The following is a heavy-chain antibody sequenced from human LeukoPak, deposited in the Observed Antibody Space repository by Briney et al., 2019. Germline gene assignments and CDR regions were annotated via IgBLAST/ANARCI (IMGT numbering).Heavy chain of an antibody. CDR3: AGGPYYYYGMDV. Sequence: SETLSLTCTVSGGSISSYYWSWIRQPPGKGLEWIGYIYYSGSTNYNPSLKSRVTISVDTSKNQFSLRLSSVTAADTAVYYCAGGPYYYYGMDVWGQGTTVTVSS. CDR1: GGSISSYY. CDR2: IYYSGST. V-gene: IGHV4-59*08. J-gene: IGHJ6*02.